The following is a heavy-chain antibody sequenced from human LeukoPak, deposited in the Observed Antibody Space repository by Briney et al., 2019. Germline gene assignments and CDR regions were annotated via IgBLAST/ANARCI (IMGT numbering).Heavy chain of an antibody. CDR3: ARVEWTKQWLPIKKFDY. CDR1: GFTFSSYE. CDR2: ISSSGSTM. D-gene: IGHD6-19*01. V-gene: IGHV3-48*03. J-gene: IGHJ4*02. Sequence: GGSLRLSCAASGFTFSSYEMNWVRQAPGKGLEWVSYISSSGSTMYYADSVKGRFTISRDNAKNSLYLQMNSLRAEDTAVYYCARVEWTKQWLPIKKFDYWGQGTLVTVS.